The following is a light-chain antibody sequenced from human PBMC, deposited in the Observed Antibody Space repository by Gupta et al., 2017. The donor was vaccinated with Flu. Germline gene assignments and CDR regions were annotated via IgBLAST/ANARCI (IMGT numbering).Light chain of an antibody. V-gene: IGLV3-1*01. Sequence: SYELTQPPSVSVSPGQTASITCSGDKLGDKYTSWYQQKPGQSPVLVIFQDTRRPSGIPERFSGSTSGNTATLTISGTQAVDEADYYCQAWDNIDAGFGGGTELTVL. CDR3: QAWDNIDAG. J-gene: IGLJ3*02. CDR1: KLGDKY. CDR2: QDT.